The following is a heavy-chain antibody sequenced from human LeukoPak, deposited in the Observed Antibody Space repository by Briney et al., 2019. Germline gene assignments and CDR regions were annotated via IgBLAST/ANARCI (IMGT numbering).Heavy chain of an antibody. Sequence: GGSLRLSCAASGITVNSTYISWVRQAPGKGLEWVSVAYSDGNTYYASSVKGRFTISRDNSKNTLFLQMNSLRAEDTAVYYCARLFGSGWPGYFYYAMDVWGQGTTVAVSS. J-gene: IGHJ6*02. D-gene: IGHD6-19*01. CDR3: ARLFGSGWPGYFYYAMDV. CDR2: AYSDGNT. V-gene: IGHV3-66*04. CDR1: GITVNSTY.